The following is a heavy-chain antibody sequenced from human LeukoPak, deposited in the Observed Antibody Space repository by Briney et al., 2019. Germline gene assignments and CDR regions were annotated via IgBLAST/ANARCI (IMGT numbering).Heavy chain of an antibody. J-gene: IGHJ4*02. CDR1: GFTFSDYY. V-gene: IGHV3-11*01. CDR3: ARRGRELDY. CDR2: ISHTGSPI. Sequence: GGSLRLSCAASGFTFSDYYMGWIRQAPGKGLGWVAYISHTGSPIYYADSVKGRFAISRDNAKNSLYLQMNSLRAEDTAVYYCARRGRELDYWGQGTLVTVSS.